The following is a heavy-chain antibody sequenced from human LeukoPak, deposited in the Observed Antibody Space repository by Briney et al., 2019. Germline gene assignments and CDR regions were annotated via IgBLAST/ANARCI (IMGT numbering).Heavy chain of an antibody. D-gene: IGHD1-1*01. CDR2: IKQDGSEK. J-gene: IGHJ6*03. V-gene: IGHV3-7*01. Sequence: GGSLRLSCAASRFTFSNYWMSWVRQAPGKGLEWVANIKQDGSEKYYVDSVKGRFTISRDNAKNSMYLQMNSLRAEDTAVYYCARLEDYYYYYMDVWGKGTTVTISS. CDR1: RFTFSNYW. CDR3: ARLEDYYYYYMDV.